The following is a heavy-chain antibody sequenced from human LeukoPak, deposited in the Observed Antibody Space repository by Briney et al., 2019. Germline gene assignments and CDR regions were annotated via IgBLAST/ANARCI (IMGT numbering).Heavy chain of an antibody. CDR3: ARGGVQLWFAHFDY. V-gene: IGHV1-69*05. CDR1: GGTFSSYA. J-gene: IGHJ4*02. CDR2: IIPIFGTA. D-gene: IGHD5-18*01. Sequence: GASVKVSCKASGGTFSSYAISWVRQAPGQRLEWMGGIIPIFGTANYAQKFQGRVTITTDESTSTAYMELSSLRSEDTAVYYCARGGVQLWFAHFDYWGQGTLVTVSS.